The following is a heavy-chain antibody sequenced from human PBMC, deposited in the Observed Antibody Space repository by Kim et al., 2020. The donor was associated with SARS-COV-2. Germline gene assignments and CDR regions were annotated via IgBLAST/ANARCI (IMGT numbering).Heavy chain of an antibody. CDR3: ARDLTTVVIPSGDYYGMDV. CDR1: GYTFTSYY. CDR2: INPSGGST. J-gene: IGHJ6*04. Sequence: ASVKVSCKASGYTFTSYYMHWVRQAPGQGLEWMGIINPSGGSTSYAQKFQGRVTMTRDTSTSTVYMELSSLRSEDTAVYYCARDLTTVVIPSGDYYGMDVWGKGTRVTVSS. V-gene: IGHV1-46*01. D-gene: IGHD4-17*01.